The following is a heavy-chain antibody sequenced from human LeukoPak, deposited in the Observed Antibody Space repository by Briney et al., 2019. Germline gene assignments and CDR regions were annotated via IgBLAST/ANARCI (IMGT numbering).Heavy chain of an antibody. V-gene: IGHV4-39*01. CDR3: ARLNYYGSGSYPDWFDP. Sequence: PSETLSLTCTVSGGSISSSSYYWGWIRQPPGKGLEWIGSIYYSGSTYYNPSLKSRVTISVDTSKNQFSLKLSSVTAADTAVYYCARLNYYGSGSYPDWFDPWGQGTLVTVSS. J-gene: IGHJ5*02. CDR1: GGSISSSSYY. D-gene: IGHD3-10*01. CDR2: IYYSGST.